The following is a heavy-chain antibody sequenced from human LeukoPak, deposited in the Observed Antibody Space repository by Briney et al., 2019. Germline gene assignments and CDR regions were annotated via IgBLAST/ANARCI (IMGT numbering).Heavy chain of an antibody. D-gene: IGHD3-10*01. CDR1: GGSMSSYY. V-gene: IGHV4-59*12. J-gene: IGHJ4*02. CDR2: IYHSGST. CDR3: ARGLVTMVRGVIIPRTFDY. Sequence: SETLSLTCSVSGGSMSSYYWSWIRQSPGKGLEWIGYIYHSGSTNYNPSLKSRVTISVDTSKNQFSLKLSSVTAADTAVYYCARGLVTMVRGVIIPRTFDYWGQGTLVTVSS.